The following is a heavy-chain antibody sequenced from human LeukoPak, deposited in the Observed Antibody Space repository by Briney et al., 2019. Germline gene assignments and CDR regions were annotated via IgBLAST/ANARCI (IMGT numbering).Heavy chain of an antibody. V-gene: IGHV3-30-3*01. CDR1: EFTFSSYA. J-gene: IGHJ5*02. CDR3: VPSAVAGAS. D-gene: IGHD6-19*01. Sequence: GGSLRLSCAASEFTFSSYAMHWVRQAPGKGLEWVAVISFDGSNKYCADSVEGRFTISRDNAQNTLYLQMNNLRAEDTAVYYCVPSAVAGASWGQGNLVTASS. CDR2: ISFDGSNK.